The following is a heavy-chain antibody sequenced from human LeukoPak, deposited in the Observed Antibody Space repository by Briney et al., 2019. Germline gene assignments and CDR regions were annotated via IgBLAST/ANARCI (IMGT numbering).Heavy chain of an antibody. V-gene: IGHV4-4*07. D-gene: IGHD1-26*01. CDR3: ARAGYTISYYSLDY. Sequence: PSETLSLTCTVSGGSINSYYWGWIRQPAGKGLEWIGRIYTTGSTHYNPSLKSRLTISVDTSKNQFSLKLTSVTAADTAMYYCARAGYTISYYSLDYWGQGALVTVSS. J-gene: IGHJ4*02. CDR2: IYTTGST. CDR1: GGSINSYY.